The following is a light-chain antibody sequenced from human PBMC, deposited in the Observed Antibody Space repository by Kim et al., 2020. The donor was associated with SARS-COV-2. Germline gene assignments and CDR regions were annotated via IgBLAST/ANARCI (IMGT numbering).Light chain of an antibody. CDR1: SGSIASNY. CDR2: EDN. Sequence: NFMLTQPHSVSESPGKTVTISCTSSSGSIASNYVQWYQQRPGSAPTTVIYEDNQRPSGVPDRFSGSIDSSSNSASLTISGLKTEDEADYYCQSYDSSNQVFGGGTQLTVL. J-gene: IGLJ3*02. V-gene: IGLV6-57*02. CDR3: QSYDSSNQV.